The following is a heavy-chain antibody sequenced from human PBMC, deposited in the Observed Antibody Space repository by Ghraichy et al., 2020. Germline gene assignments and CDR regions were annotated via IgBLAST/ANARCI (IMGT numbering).Heavy chain of an antibody. CDR1: GFTFSTYT. Sequence: GGSLRLSCSASGFTFSTYTMHWVRQAPGKGLEYVSTINPNGGSTYYADSVKGRFTISRDNSKSTLFLQMTGLRDEDTAMYYCVKGKQGYDISTGSYSQDLNFDYWGLGTLVTVSS. CDR3: VKGKQGYDISTGSYSQDLNFDY. CDR2: INPNGGST. V-gene: IGHV3-64D*06. D-gene: IGHD3-9*01. J-gene: IGHJ4*02.